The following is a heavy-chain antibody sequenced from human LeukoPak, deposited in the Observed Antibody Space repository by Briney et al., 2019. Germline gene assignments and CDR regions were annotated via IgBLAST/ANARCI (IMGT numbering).Heavy chain of an antibody. CDR1: GFTFSSYG. V-gene: IGHV3-30*18. D-gene: IGHD6-19*01. CDR3: AKDRGIAVAGTLNLFDY. Sequence: HPGGSLRLSCAASGFTFSSYGMHWVRQAPGKGLEWVAVISYDGSNKYYADSVKGRLTISRDNSKNTLYLQMNSLRAEDTAVYYCAKDRGIAVAGTLNLFDYWGQGTLVTVSS. CDR2: ISYDGSNK. J-gene: IGHJ4*02.